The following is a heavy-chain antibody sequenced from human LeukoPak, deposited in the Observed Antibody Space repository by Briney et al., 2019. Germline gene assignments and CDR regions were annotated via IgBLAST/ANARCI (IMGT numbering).Heavy chain of an antibody. Sequence: PGGSLRLSCAASGFTFSSYAMSWIRQAPGKGLEWVSTISGSGGSPYYADSVKGRFTISRDNSKNTLYLQVNSLRAEDTAVYYCAKNDYSTYTAWDYWGQGTLVTVFS. CDR1: GFTFSSYA. CDR2: ISGSGGSP. J-gene: IGHJ4*02. D-gene: IGHD6-13*01. CDR3: AKNDYSTYTAWDY. V-gene: IGHV3-23*01.